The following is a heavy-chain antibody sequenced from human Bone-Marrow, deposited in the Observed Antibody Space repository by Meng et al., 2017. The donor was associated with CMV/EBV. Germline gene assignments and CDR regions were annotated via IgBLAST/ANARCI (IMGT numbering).Heavy chain of an antibody. V-gene: IGHV3-48*03. CDR1: GFTFSSHE. CDR3: AGDFWSGYYWDTFDI. Sequence: GESLKISCAASGFTFSSHEINWVRQAPGKGLEWVSYISSSGITIHYADSVKGRFTISRDNAKGSLYLQMNSLRAEDTGVYYCAGDFWSGYYWDTFDIWGQGTMVTVSS. J-gene: IGHJ3*02. D-gene: IGHD3-3*01. CDR2: ISSSGITI.